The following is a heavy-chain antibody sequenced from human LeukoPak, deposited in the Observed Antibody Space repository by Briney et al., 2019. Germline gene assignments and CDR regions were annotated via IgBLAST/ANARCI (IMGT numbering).Heavy chain of an antibody. CDR1: GYTFTGYY. V-gene: IGHV1-2*02. D-gene: IGHD1-26*01. J-gene: IGHJ3*02. CDR3: ARDREEYSGSQPDAFDI. CDR2: INPNSGGT. Sequence: GASVKVSCKASGYTFTGYYMHWVRQAPGQGLEWMGWINPNSGGTNYAQKLQGRVTMTTDTSTSTAYMELRSLRSDDTAVYYCARDREEYSGSQPDAFDIWGQGTMVTVSS.